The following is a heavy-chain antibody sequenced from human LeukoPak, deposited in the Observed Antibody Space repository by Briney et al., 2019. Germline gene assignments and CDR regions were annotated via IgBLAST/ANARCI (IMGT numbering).Heavy chain of an antibody. Sequence: TGGSLRLSCAASGFTFSSSWMHWVRQAPGKGLEWVSIFSTNSGAYYANSVKGRFTTSRDNSRNTLFLQMDSLRVDDTAIYYCAKANRGWYFKEYFFDFWGLGTPVTVSS. J-gene: IGHJ4*02. CDR2: FSTNSGA. CDR3: AKANRGWYFKEYFFDF. V-gene: IGHV3-53*01. CDR1: GFTFSSSW. D-gene: IGHD6-19*01.